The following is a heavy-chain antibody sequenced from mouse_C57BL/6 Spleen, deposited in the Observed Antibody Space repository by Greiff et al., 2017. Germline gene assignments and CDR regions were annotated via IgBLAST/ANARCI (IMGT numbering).Heavy chain of an antibody. J-gene: IGHJ3*01. D-gene: IGHD1-1*01. CDR1: GYSITSGYY. CDR3: ARNYYGSEGFAY. CDR2: ISYDGSN. Sequence: VQLKESGPGLVKPSQSLSLTCSVTGYSITSGYYWNWIRQFPGNKLEWMGYISYDGSNNYNPSLKNRISITRDTSKNQFFLKLNSVTTEDTATYYCARNYYGSEGFAYWGQGTLVTVSA. V-gene: IGHV3-6*01.